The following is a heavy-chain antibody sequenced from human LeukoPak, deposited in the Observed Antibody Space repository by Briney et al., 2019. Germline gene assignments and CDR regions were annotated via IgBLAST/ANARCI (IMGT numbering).Heavy chain of an antibody. J-gene: IGHJ4*02. Sequence: GGSLRLSCAASGFTFSSYSMNWVRQAPGKGLEWVSSISSSSSYIYYADSVKGRFTISRDNPKNSLYLQMNSLRAEDTAGYYCAREGGAALTNWGQGTLVTVSS. V-gene: IGHV3-21*01. CDR1: GFTFSSYS. CDR2: ISSSSSYI. CDR3: AREGGAALTN. D-gene: IGHD6-13*01.